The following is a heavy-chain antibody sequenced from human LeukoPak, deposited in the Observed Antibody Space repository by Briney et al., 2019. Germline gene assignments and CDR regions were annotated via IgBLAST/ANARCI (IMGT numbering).Heavy chain of an antibody. V-gene: IGHV4-39*01. D-gene: IGHD2-2*01. CDR1: SGSISSSSYY. J-gene: IGHJ6*03. CDR3: ARRRAGYCSSTSCHDYYYYYMDV. CDR2: IYYSGST. Sequence: SETLSLTCTVSSGSISSSSYYWGWIRQPPGKGPEWIGSIYYSGSTYHNPSLKSRVTISVDTSKNQFSLRLSSVTAADTAVYYCARRRAGYCSSTSCHDYYYYYMDVWGKGTTVTVSS.